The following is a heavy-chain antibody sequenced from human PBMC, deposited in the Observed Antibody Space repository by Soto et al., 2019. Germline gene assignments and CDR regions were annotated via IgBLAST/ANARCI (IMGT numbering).Heavy chain of an antibody. CDR3: ARHTDYDFWSGYYVWFDP. Sequence: QVQLQESGPGLVKPSETLSLTCTVSGGSISSYYWSWIRQPPGKGLEWIGYIYYSGSTNYNPSLKSRVTISVDTSKNQFSLKLSSVTAADTAVYYCARHTDYDFWSGYYVWFDPWGQGTLVTVSS. CDR1: GGSISSYY. D-gene: IGHD3-3*01. J-gene: IGHJ5*02. V-gene: IGHV4-59*08. CDR2: IYYSGST.